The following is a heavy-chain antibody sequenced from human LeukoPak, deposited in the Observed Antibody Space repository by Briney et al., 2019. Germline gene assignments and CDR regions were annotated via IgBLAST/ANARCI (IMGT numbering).Heavy chain of an antibody. V-gene: IGHV1-2*02. J-gene: IGHJ6*03. Sequence: ASVKVSCKASGYTFTGYYMHWVRQAPGQGLEWMGWINPNSGGTNYAQKFQGRVTMTRDTSISTAYMELRSLRSDDTAVYYCARDVYSSSWYDHYYYYYYMDAWGKGTTVTVSS. CDR2: INPNSGGT. D-gene: IGHD6-13*01. CDR3: ARDVYSSSWYDHYYYYYYMDA. CDR1: GYTFTGYY.